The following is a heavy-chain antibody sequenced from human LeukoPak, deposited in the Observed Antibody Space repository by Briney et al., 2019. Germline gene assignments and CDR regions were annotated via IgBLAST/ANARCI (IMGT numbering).Heavy chain of an antibody. CDR1: GFTFSGYS. J-gene: IGHJ4*02. D-gene: IGHD3-3*01. V-gene: IGHV3-48*04. CDR2: ISTSSSTI. CDR3: TTDHRTIYGVVFPDY. Sequence: GRSLRLSCAASGFTFSGYSINWVRQAPGKGLEWVSYISTSSSTIYYSDSVKGRFTISRDNARNSLYLQMNSLKTEDTAVYYCTTDHRTIYGVVFPDYWGQGTLVTVSS.